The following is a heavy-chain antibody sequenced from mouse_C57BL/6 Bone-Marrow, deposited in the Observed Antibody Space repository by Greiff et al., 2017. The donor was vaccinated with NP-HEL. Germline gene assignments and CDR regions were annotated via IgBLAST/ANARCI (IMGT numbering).Heavy chain of an antibody. Sequence: VQLQESGPGLVAPSQSLSITCTVSGFSLTSYAISWVRQPPGKGLEWLGVIWTGGGTNYNSALKSRLSISKDNSKSQVFLKMNSLQTDDTARCYCARKGYDGYYYAMDYWGQGTSVTVSS. CDR1: GFSLTSYA. CDR3: ARKGYDGYYYAMDY. V-gene: IGHV2-9-1*01. D-gene: IGHD2-3*01. CDR2: IWTGGGT. J-gene: IGHJ4*01.